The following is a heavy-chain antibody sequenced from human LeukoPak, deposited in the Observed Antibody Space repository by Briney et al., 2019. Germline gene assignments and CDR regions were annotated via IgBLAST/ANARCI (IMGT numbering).Heavy chain of an antibody. V-gene: IGHV3-7*01. Sequence: PGGSLRLSCAASGFTFSSYWTSWVRQAPGKGLEWVANIKQDGSEKYYVDSVKGRFTISRDNAKNSLYLLMNSLRAEDTAVYYCARAGWFGESVFDYWGQGTLVTVSS. J-gene: IGHJ4*02. CDR1: GFTFSSYW. CDR3: ARAGWFGESVFDY. CDR2: IKQDGSEK. D-gene: IGHD3-10*01.